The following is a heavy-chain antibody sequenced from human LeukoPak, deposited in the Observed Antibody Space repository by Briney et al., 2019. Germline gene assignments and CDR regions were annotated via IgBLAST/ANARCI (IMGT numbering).Heavy chain of an antibody. V-gene: IGHV4-4*02. CDR3: AAAQGAFDI. J-gene: IGHJ3*02. CDR2: IYHSGTT. Sequence: SETLSLTCAVSGGFISSFTWWSWVRQPPGKGLEWIGEIYHSGTTNYNPSLKSGVSISVDRSKNRFSLKVSSVTAADTAVYYCAAAQGAFDIWGQGTMVTVSS. CDR1: GGFISSFTW. D-gene: IGHD6-6*01.